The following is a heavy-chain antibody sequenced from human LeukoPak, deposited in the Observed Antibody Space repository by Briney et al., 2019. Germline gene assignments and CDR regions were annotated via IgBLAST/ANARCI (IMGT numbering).Heavy chain of an antibody. Sequence: PGGSLSLSCAASGFTFSSYAMSWVRQAPGKGREWVGRIKSKTDGGTTDYAAPVKGRFTISRDDSKNTLYLQMNSLKTEDTAVYYCTTDPNYDFSPLWGQGTLVTVSS. J-gene: IGHJ4*02. CDR3: TTDPNYDFSPL. D-gene: IGHD3-3*01. CDR2: IKSKTDGGTT. CDR1: GFTFSSYA. V-gene: IGHV3-15*01.